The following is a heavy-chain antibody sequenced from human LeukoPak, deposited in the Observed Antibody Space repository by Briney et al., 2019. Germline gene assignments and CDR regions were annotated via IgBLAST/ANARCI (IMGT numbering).Heavy chain of an antibody. Sequence: ASETLSLTCTVSGASVSSASYWTWIRQPPGKGVEWIAHIYNGVNTNYNPSLKSRVTISVDTSKNQFSLRLNSVTAADTAVYYCARSRAFNSGAFDPWGQGSLVTVSS. CDR2: IYNGVNT. CDR3: ARSRAFNSGAFDP. CDR1: GASVSSASY. V-gene: IGHV4-61*01. D-gene: IGHD1-26*01. J-gene: IGHJ5*02.